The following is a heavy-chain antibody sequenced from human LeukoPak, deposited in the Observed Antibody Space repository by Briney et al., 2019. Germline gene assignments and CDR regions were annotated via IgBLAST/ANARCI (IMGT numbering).Heavy chain of an antibody. D-gene: IGHD2-2*03. J-gene: IGHJ5*02. Sequence: SETLSLTCTVSGGSISSYYWSWIRQPAGKGLEWIGRIYTSGSTNYNPSLKSRVTMSVDTSKNQFSPKLSSVTAADTAVYYCARDLDIVNWFDPWGQGTLVTVSS. V-gene: IGHV4-4*07. CDR3: ARDLDIVNWFDP. CDR1: GGSISSYY. CDR2: IYTSGST.